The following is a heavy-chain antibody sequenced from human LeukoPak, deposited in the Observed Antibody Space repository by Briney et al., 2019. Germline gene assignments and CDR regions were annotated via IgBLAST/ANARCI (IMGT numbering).Heavy chain of an antibody. CDR1: GFTVSTNS. V-gene: IGHV3-66*04. Sequence: GGSLRLSCAVSGFTVSTNSMTWVRQAPGKGLEWVSLIYSDDTTYYADSVRGRFTISRDNSKNTLYLQMNSLRADDTALYYCARRGYGDYAPFDYWGQGTLVTVSS. CDR3: ARRGYGDYAPFDY. J-gene: IGHJ4*02. D-gene: IGHD4-17*01. CDR2: IYSDDTT.